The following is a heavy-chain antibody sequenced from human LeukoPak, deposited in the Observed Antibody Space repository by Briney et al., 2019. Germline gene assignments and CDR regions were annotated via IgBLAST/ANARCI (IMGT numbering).Heavy chain of an antibody. D-gene: IGHD2-21*02. J-gene: IGHJ4*02. V-gene: IGHV4-39*07. Sequence: PSETLSLTCTVSGGSISTSSYYWGWVRQPPGKGLEWIGNIFYSGSTYYSPSLKSRVTISLDTSKNQFSLNLRSMKASDTAVYYCARAFCVGDCFVLHIYFDSWGLGTLVTVSS. CDR3: ARAFCVGDCFVLHIYFDS. CDR2: IFYSGST. CDR1: GGSISTSSYY.